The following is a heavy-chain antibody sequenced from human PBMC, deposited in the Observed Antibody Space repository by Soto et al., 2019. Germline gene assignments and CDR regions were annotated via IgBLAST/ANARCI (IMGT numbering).Heavy chain of an antibody. CDR3: SRAISGYVT. CDR2: INTGNGNT. Sequence: QVQLVQSGAEVKKPGASVKVSCKASGITSTTYAIHWVRQVPGQGLEWMGWINTGNGNTRYSQRFLGRVSLTTDTSASTVSIDLSSLTSEDTAVYYCSRAISGYVTWGQGTLIGVSS. V-gene: IGHV1-3*04. CDR1: GITSTTYA. D-gene: IGHD5-12*01. J-gene: IGHJ5*02.